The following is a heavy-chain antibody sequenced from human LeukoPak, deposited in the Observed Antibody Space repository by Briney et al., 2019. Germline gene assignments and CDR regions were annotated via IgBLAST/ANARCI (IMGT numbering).Heavy chain of an antibody. CDR3: ARDDGIRTVDY. D-gene: IGHD5-18*01. CDR1: EFTFSTYW. Sequence: GGSLRLSCAASEFTFSTYWMSWVRQTPRRGLEWVANIKPDGSETYYVDSVMGRFTISRDNAKNSLYLQMCSLRAEDTAVYYCARDDGIRTVDYWGQGTLVTVSS. J-gene: IGHJ4*02. V-gene: IGHV3-7*01. CDR2: IKPDGSET.